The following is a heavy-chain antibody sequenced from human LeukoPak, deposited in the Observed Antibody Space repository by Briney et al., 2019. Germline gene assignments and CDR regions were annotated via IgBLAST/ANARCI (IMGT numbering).Heavy chain of an antibody. J-gene: IGHJ5*02. CDR3: AIRDYRAWVDP. V-gene: IGHV4-39*01. CDR1: GCTSSANRPY. D-gene: IGHD2-21*01. CDR2: VYYTGSI. Sequence: PSETLSLTSSVSGCTSSANRPYWACVRQPPGKGLEWIGSVYYTGSIRYNTSLKSRVTISVDMSKNDLFLTLSSVTAADTPFYFCAIRDYRAWVDPWVEGSLVTVSP.